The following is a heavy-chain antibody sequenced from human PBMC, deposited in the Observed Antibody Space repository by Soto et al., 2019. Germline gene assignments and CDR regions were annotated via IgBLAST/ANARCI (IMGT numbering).Heavy chain of an antibody. Sequence: QVQLVESGGGVVQPGRSLRLSCAASGFTFSSYAMHWVRQAPGKGPEWVAVISYDGSNKYYADSVKGRFTISRDNSKNTLYLQMNSLRAEDTAVYYCASWGSVSDAFDIWGQGTMVTVSS. CDR3: ASWGSVSDAFDI. D-gene: IGHD3-16*01. J-gene: IGHJ3*02. CDR2: ISYDGSNK. CDR1: GFTFSSYA. V-gene: IGHV3-30-3*01.